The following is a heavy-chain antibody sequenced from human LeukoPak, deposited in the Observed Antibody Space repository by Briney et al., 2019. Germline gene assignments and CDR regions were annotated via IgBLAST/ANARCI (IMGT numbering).Heavy chain of an antibody. CDR1: GFTFSSYE. CDR2: ISWDGGST. D-gene: IGHD2-15*01. Sequence: PGGSLRLSCAASGFTFSSYEMNWVRQAPGKGLEWVSLISWDGGSTYYADSVKGRFTISRDNSKNSLYLQMNSLRAEDTALYYCAKDMRGYCSGGSCLPDYWGQGTLVTVSS. J-gene: IGHJ4*02. V-gene: IGHV3-43D*03. CDR3: AKDMRGYCSGGSCLPDY.